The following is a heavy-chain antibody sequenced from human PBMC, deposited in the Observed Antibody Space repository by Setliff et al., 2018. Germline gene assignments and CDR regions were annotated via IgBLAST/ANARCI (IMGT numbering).Heavy chain of an antibody. CDR2: IYHNGNT. Sequence: PSETLSLTCTASGGSVSPYFWSWIRQPPGKGLQWIGYIYHNGNTNFNPSLKSRVNMSIDTSKNQFALNLKSVTAADTAVYYCACDRTAYSYGLDVWGQGTTVTVSS. CDR3: ACDRTAYSYGLDV. CDR1: GGSVSPYF. V-gene: IGHV4-59*02. J-gene: IGHJ6*02. D-gene: IGHD5-18*01.